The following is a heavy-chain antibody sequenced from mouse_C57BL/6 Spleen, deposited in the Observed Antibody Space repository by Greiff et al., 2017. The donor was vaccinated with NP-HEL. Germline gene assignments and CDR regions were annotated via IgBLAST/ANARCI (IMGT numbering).Heavy chain of an antibody. J-gene: IGHJ3*01. D-gene: IGHD1-1*01. Sequence: QVQLQQSGAELVRPGASVTLSCKASGYTFTDYEMHWVKQTPVHGLEWIGAIDPETGGTAYNPKFTGKAIRTADKASSTAYRELRSLTSEDSAVYYCTSSYGSSAWFAYWGQGTLVTVSA. CDR3: TSSYGSSAWFAY. V-gene: IGHV1-15*01. CDR2: IDPETGGT. CDR1: GYTFTDYE.